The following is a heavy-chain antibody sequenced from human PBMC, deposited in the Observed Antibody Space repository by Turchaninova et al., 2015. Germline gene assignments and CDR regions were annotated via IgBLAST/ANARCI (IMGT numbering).Heavy chain of an antibody. V-gene: IGHV3-9*03. CDR1: GFFLIFDKYG. J-gene: IGHJ5*01. D-gene: IGHD1-1*01. CDR3: ARDNDRDDDGWFDS. Sequence: EVNLVESGGGLVRRGRFLRLSCSASGFFLIFDKYGMLWCRQAPGKGLGWGSGCKLNSGSIHYADSVKGRFTISRDNARNSLYLQMNSLRAEDMAFYYCARDNDRDDDGWFDSWGQGTLVSVSS. CDR2: CKLNSGSI.